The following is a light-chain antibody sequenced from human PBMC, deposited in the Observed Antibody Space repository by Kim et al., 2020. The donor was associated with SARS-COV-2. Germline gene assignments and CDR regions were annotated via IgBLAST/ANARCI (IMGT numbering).Light chain of an antibody. V-gene: IGLV3-21*04. J-gene: IGLJ2*01. CDR3: QVWDSSSDLVV. CDR2: YDS. Sequence: SYELTQPPSVSVAPGKTARITCGGNNIGSKSVHWYQQKPGQAPVLVIYYDSDRPSGIPERFSGSNSGNTATLTISRVDAGDEADYYCQVWDSSSDLVVFG. CDR1: NIGSKS.